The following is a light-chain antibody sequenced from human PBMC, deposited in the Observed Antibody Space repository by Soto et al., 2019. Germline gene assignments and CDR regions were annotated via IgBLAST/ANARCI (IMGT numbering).Light chain of an antibody. CDR3: KQDCNLPPT. CDR2: GAS. CDR1: QSVSSSY. V-gene: IGKV3D-7*01. Sequence: PGERVTLSCRASQSVSSSYLPWYQQKPGQAPSLLIYGASTRATSIPARFSGSGSGTDFTLTISSLLPEDFAVYYCKQDCNLPPTFCQGSKVEVK. J-gene: IGKJ1*01.